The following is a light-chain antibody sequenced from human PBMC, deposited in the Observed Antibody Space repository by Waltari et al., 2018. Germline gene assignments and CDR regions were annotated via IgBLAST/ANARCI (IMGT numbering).Light chain of an antibody. J-gene: IGKJ2*01. CDR1: QSLTKRY. V-gene: IGKV3-20*01. Sequence: EVVLTQSPGTLSLSPGEKATLSCRASQSLTKRYLAWYQQKPGPPPKLLIYGASSRAARIPYRFSGSGSGTDFSLTINRLEPDDSAVYYCQQYGSSILYTFGQVTKLEIK. CDR3: QQYGSSILYT. CDR2: GAS.